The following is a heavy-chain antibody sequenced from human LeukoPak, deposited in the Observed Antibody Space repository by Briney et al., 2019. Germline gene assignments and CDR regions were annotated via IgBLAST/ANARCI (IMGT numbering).Heavy chain of an antibody. D-gene: IGHD3-22*01. Sequence: GGSLRFSCAASGFTFSSYAMSWVRQAPGKGLEWVSAISGSGGSTYYADSVKGRFTISRDNAKNTLYLQMNSLRAEDTAVYYCAKVGYYYDSSGYYPTDYYYYYGMDVWGQGTTVTVSS. CDR3: AKVGYYYDSSGYYPTDYYYYYGMDV. CDR2: ISGSGGST. V-gene: IGHV3-23*01. CDR1: GFTFSSYA. J-gene: IGHJ6*02.